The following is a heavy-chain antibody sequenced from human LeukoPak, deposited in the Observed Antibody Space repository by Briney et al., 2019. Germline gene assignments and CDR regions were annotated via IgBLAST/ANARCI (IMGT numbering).Heavy chain of an antibody. CDR1: GFTFTNYG. Sequence: PGGSLRLSCAASGFTFTNYGMIWVRQAPGRGLEWVSAISGSGRSTYYADSVKGRFTISRDNAKNSLYLQMNSLRAEDTAVYYCARDRPFLWEQQRFDYWGQGTLVTVSS. J-gene: IGHJ4*02. CDR2: ISGSGRST. D-gene: IGHD6-13*01. V-gene: IGHV3-23*01. CDR3: ARDRPFLWEQQRFDY.